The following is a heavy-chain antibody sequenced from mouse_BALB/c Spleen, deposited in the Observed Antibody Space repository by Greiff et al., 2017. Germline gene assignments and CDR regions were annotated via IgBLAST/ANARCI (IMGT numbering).Heavy chain of an antibody. V-gene: IGHV1S29*02. D-gene: IGHD2-14*01. CDR2: IYPYNGGT. CDR1: GYTFTDYN. CDR3: ARVAYYRYPVDY. J-gene: IGHJ4*01. Sequence: VHVKQSGPELVKPGASVKISCKASGYTFTDYNMHWVKQSHGKSLEWIGYIYPYNGGTGYNQKFKSKATLTVDNSSSTAYMELRSLTSEDSAVYYCARVAYYRYPVDYWGQGTSVTVSS.